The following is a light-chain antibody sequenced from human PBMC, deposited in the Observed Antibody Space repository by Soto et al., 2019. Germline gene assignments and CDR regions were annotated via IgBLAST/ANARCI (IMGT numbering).Light chain of an antibody. CDR1: ISDFVVYNY. V-gene: IGLV2-14*01. CDR2: GVS. J-gene: IGLJ1*01. Sequence: QSVLTRPASVSGSAGQSITIACTGTISDFVVYNYVSWYQQHPGKAPKLMIYGVSNRPSGVSNRFSGSKSGNTASLTISGLQADDEADYYCSSHTISSALQVFGTGTKVTVL. CDR3: SSHTISSALQV.